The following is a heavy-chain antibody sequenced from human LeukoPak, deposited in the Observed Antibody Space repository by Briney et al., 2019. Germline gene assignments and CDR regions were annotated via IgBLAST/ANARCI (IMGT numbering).Heavy chain of an antibody. V-gene: IGHV3-7*05. CDR3: ARDSGYSAFDY. Sequence: GGSLRLFCAASGFTFSSYGMHWVRQAPGKGLEWVANMNPDGSTKNYVDSVTGRFTIFRDNAKNSLYLQMNSLRADDTAVYYCARDSGYSAFDYWGQGTLVTVSS. CDR1: GFTFSSYG. J-gene: IGHJ4*02. D-gene: IGHD5-12*01. CDR2: MNPDGSTK.